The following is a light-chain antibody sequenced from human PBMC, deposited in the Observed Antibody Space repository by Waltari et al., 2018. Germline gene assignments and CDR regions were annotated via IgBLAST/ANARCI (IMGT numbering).Light chain of an antibody. CDR2: DVS. CDR1: SSDVGGYNS. J-gene: IGLJ2*01. V-gene: IGLV2-14*03. CDR3: SSYISSDTLEL. Sequence: HSALTPPASVSGSPGQSITISCTGTSSDVGGYNSVPWYQQHPGKAPKLMIFDVSYRPSGISNRFSGSKSGNTASLTISGLQAEDEADYYCSSYISSDTLELFGGGTSLTVL.